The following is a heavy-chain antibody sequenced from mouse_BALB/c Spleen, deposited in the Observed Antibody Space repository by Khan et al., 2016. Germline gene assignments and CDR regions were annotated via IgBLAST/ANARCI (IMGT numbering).Heavy chain of an antibody. CDR1: GYTFTDNN. D-gene: IGHD2-4*01. Sequence: EVQLQQSGPELVKPGASVKISCKASGYTFTDNNIHWLKQSHGKSLEWIGYIYPYNGGTGYNQKFKNRATLTVDDSSNTAYMDLRSLTSEDSAVYYCANDYAWFAYWGQGNMVTVSA. J-gene: IGHJ3*01. CDR3: ANDYAWFAY. CDR2: IYPYNGGT. V-gene: IGHV1S29*02.